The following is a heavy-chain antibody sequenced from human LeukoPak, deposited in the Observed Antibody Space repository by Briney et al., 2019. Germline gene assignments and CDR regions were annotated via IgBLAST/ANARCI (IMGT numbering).Heavy chain of an antibody. D-gene: IGHD1-1*01. CDR3: ARDKIEGPTKLGC. V-gene: IGHV3-7*01. CDR1: GFTFSSYW. CDR2: IKQDESEK. J-gene: IGHJ4*02. Sequence: PGGSLRLSCAASGFTFSSYWMSWVRQAPGKGLEWVANIKQDESEKYYVDSVKGRFTITRDNAKNSLYLQMNSLRAEDTAVYYCARDKIEGPTKLGCWGQGILVTVSS.